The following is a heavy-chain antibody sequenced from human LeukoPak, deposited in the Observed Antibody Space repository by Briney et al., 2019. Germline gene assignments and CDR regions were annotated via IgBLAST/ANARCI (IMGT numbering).Heavy chain of an antibody. V-gene: IGHV4-39*07. CDR3: ARAINIAAAGIGFDP. Sequence: PSETLSLTCTVSGGSISSSSYYWGWIRQPPGKGLEWIGSIYYSGSTYYNPSLKSRVTISVDTSKNQFSLKLSSVTAADTAVYYCARAINIAAAGIGFDPWGQGTLVTVSS. J-gene: IGHJ5*02. CDR1: GGSISSSSYY. CDR2: IYYSGST. D-gene: IGHD6-13*01.